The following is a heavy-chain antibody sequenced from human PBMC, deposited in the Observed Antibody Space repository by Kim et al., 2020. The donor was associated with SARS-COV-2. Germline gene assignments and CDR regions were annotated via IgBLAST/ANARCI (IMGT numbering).Heavy chain of an antibody. D-gene: IGHD3-10*01. CDR1: GFTFSSYG. J-gene: IGHJ5*02. CDR2: ISYDGSNK. CDR3: ARDPSYYYGSGSYWGWFDP. Sequence: GGSLRLSCAASGFTFSSYGMHWVRQAPGKGLEWVAVISYDGSNKYYADSVKGRFTISRDNSKNTLYLQMNSLRAEDTAVYYCARDPSYYYGSGSYWGWFDPWGQGTLVTVSS. V-gene: IGHV3-33*05.